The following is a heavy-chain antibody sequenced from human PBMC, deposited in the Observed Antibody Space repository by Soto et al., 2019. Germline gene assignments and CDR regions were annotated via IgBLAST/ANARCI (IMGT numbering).Heavy chain of an antibody. CDR3: ASPHSAAPASPLD. D-gene: IGHD2-2*01. CDR1: GGSFSGYY. CDR2: INHSGST. J-gene: IGHJ4*02. Sequence: QVQLQQWGAGLLKPSETLSLTCAVYGGSFSGYYWSWIRQPPGKGLEWIGEINHSGSTNYNPSLKRRVTISVDTTKDQFSRKLSSVTAADTAVYYCASPHSAAPASPLDWGQVTLVTVSS. V-gene: IGHV4-34*01.